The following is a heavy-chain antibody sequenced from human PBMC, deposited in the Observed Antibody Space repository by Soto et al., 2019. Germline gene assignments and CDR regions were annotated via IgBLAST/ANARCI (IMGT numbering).Heavy chain of an antibody. J-gene: IGHJ6*02. CDR1: GYTFSRYG. V-gene: IGHV1-18*01. Sequence: QGQLVQSGPEAKKPGASVKVSCKASGYTFSRYGISWVRQAPGQGLEWMGWISGYNVDTKYAQKVQGRVTMTIDTSTYTAYMELRSLTSDDTAIYYCAKNGQPPYYYYGMDVWGQGTTVTVSS. CDR2: ISGYNVDT. CDR3: AKNGQPPYYYYGMDV. D-gene: IGHD2-8*01.